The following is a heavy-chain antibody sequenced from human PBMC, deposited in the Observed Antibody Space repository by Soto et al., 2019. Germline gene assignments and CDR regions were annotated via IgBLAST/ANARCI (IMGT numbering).Heavy chain of an antibody. V-gene: IGHV1-69*01. CDR2: IIPIFGTA. CDR1: RGTFSSFA. D-gene: IGHD3-16*01. CDR3: AREWGTAGWGNFDY. J-gene: IGHJ4*02. Sequence: QVQLVQSGAEVKKPGSSVKVSCKASRGTFSSFAISWVRQAPGQGLEWVGGIIPIFGTANYAQKFQGRVTLTVDESTSTAYMELSSLRSEDTAVYYCAREWGTAGWGNFDYWGQGTLVTVSS.